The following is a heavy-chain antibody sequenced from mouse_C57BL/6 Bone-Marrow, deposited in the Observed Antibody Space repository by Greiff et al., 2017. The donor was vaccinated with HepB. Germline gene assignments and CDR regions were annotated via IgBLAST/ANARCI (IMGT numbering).Heavy chain of an antibody. CDR2: IDPSDSYT. CDR1: GYTFTSYW. J-gene: IGHJ3*01. Sequence: QVQLQQPGAELVKPGASVKLSCKASGYTFTSYWMQWVKQRPGQGLEWIGEIDPSDSYTNYNQKFKGKATLTVDTSSSTAYMQLSSLTSEDSAVYYSARGDYDGAWFAYWGQGTLVTVSA. CDR3: ARGDYDGAWFAY. V-gene: IGHV1-50*01. D-gene: IGHD2-4*01.